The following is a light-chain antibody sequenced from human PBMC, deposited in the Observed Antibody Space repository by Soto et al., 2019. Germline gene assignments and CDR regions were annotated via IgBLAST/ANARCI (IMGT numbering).Light chain of an antibody. Sequence: QSALTQPASVSGSPGQSITIACAGTSSDVGGYNYVSWYQQHPGKAPKLIIYEVSNRPSGVSHRFSGSKSGNTASLTISGLQAEDEVDYYCSSYTSSSTLAYVFGTGTKV. CDR1: SSDVGGYNY. V-gene: IGLV2-14*01. J-gene: IGLJ1*01. CDR2: EVS. CDR3: SSYTSSSTLAYV.